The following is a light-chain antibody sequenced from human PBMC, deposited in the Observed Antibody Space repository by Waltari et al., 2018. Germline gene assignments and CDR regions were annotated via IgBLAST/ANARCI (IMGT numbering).Light chain of an antibody. Sequence: QSVLTQPPSVSGAPGQRVTISCTGSSSNLGAGYDVHWYQQLPGTVPKLLIYLNTTRPSGVPDRIAASKSGTSASLAITGLQAEDEADYYCQSYDSSLTAWVFGGGTKLTVL. V-gene: IGLV1-40*01. CDR3: QSYDSSLTAWV. J-gene: IGLJ3*02. CDR2: LNT. CDR1: SSNLGAGYD.